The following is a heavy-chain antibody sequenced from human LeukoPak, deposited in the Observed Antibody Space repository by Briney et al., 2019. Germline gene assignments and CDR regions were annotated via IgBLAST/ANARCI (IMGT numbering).Heavy chain of an antibody. V-gene: IGHV1-69*13. CDR3: AREGNALEGYSYDY. Sequence: GASVKVSCKASGYTFINHAIHWVRQAPGQRLEWMGGIIPIFGTANYAQKFQGRVTITADESTSTAYMELSSLRSEDTAVYYCAREGNALEGYSYDYWGQGTLVTVSS. J-gene: IGHJ4*02. CDR2: IIPIFGTA. D-gene: IGHD5-18*01. CDR1: GYTFINHA.